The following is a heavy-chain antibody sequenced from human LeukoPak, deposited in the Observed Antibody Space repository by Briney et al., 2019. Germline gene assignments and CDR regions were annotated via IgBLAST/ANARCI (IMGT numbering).Heavy chain of an antibody. D-gene: IGHD2-15*01. CDR1: GYTFTSYA. CDR2: INAGNGNT. CDR3: ARFYCSGGSCYHFYHPLDY. V-gene: IGHV1-3*01. J-gene: IGHJ4*02. Sequence: ASVKVSCKASGYTFTSYAMHWVRQAPGQRLEWMGWINAGNGNTKYSQKFQGRVTITRDTSASTAYMELSSLRSEDTSVYYCARFYCSGGSCYHFYHPLDYWGQGTLVTVSS.